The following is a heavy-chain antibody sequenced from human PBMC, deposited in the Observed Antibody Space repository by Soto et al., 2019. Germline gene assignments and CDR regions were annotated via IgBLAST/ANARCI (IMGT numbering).Heavy chain of an antibody. CDR3: ARHNKHSGF. J-gene: IGHJ4*02. CDR1: GGSISNYY. V-gene: IGHV4-59*08. Sequence: SETLSLTCTVSGGSISNYYWSWIRQPPGKGLEWIGSIYYTGSTNYNPSLKSRVTISVDTSKNQFSLKLSSVTAADTAVYYCARHNKHSGFWGQGTLVTVSS. D-gene: IGHD5-12*01. CDR2: IYYTGST.